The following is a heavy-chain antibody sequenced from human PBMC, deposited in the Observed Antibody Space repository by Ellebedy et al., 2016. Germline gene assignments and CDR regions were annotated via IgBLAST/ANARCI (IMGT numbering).Heavy chain of an antibody. CDR3: YYGHYSAS. V-gene: IGHV3-23*01. CDR1: GLSFGNFF. Sequence: GGSLRLSXVASGLSFGNFFMTWVRQAPGGGLEWISTISGGGDTTVSADSVKGRFTISRDNFRNTLYLQMNSLRAEDTAVYYCYYGHYSASWGQGTLVTVSS. CDR2: ISGGGDTT. J-gene: IGHJ4*02. D-gene: IGHD4-17*01.